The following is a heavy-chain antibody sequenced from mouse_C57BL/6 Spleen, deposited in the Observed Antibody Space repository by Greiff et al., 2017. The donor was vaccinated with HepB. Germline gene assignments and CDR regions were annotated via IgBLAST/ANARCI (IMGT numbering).Heavy chain of an antibody. CDR2: IYPRSGNT. V-gene: IGHV1-81*01. CDR3: AEIYYGSSYWYFDV. Sequence: VQLQQSGAELARPGASVKLSCKASGYTFTSYGISWVKQSTGQGLEWIGEIYPRSGNTYYNEKFKGKATLTADKSSSTAYMELRSLTSEDSAVYFCAEIYYGSSYWYFDVWGTGTTVTVSS. J-gene: IGHJ1*03. CDR1: GYTFTSYG. D-gene: IGHD1-1*01.